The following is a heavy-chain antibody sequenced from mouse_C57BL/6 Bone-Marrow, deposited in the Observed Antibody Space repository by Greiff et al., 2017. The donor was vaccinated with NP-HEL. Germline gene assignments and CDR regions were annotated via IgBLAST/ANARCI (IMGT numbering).Heavy chain of an antibody. D-gene: IGHD1-1*01. CDR3: ARHGDYFGSSYGYFEV. CDR2: FYPGSGSI. J-gene: IGHJ1*03. V-gene: IGHV1-62-2*01. CDR1: GYTFTEYT. Sequence: VKLQESGAELVKPGASVKLSCKASGYTFTEYTIHWVKQRSGQGLEWIGWFYPGSGSIKYNEKFKDKATLTADKSSSTVYMDLSRLTSEDSAVYFCARHGDYFGSSYGYFEVWGTGTTVTVSS.